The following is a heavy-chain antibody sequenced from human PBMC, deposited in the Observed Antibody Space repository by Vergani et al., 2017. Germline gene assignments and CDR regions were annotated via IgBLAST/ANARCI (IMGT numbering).Heavy chain of an antibody. J-gene: IGHJ4*02. CDR3: ARSTYLYYDSSGSKYYFDY. Sequence: QVQLVQSGAEVKKPGSSVKVSCKASGGTFSSYAISWVRQAPGQGLEWMGGIIPIFGTANYAQKFQGRVTIAADESTSTAYMELSSLRSEDTAVYYCARSTYLYYDSSGSKYYFDYWGQGTLVTVSS. CDR1: GGTFSSYA. V-gene: IGHV1-69*01. CDR2: IIPIFGTA. D-gene: IGHD3-22*01.